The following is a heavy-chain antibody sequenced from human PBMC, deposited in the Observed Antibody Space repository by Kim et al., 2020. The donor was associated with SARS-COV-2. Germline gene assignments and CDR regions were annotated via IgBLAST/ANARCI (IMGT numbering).Heavy chain of an antibody. CDR1: GFTTTNYP. Sequence: GGSLRLSCSASGFTTTNYPMNWVRQAPGKGLEWVSYIGGTSGAIYYADSVRGRFTFSRDSAKNSLYLQMYSLRDEDTAVYYCAGDSGIAYSMDVWGHGTTVTV. CDR3: AGDSGIAYSMDV. J-gene: IGHJ6*02. D-gene: IGHD1-20*01. V-gene: IGHV3-48*02. CDR2: IGGTSGAI.